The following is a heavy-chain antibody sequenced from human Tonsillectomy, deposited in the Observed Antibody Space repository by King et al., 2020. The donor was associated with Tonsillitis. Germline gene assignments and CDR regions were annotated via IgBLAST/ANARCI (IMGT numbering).Heavy chain of an antibody. J-gene: IGHJ6*02. Sequence: QLVQSGAEVKKPGASVKVSCKASDYTFTNYGIIWVRQAPGQGLEWMGWISAYNGNTNYAQKVQGRVTMTTDTSTSTAYMELRSLKSDDTAVYYCAGVGPRRGVSNFGMDVWGQGTTVTVSS. V-gene: IGHV1-18*01. CDR1: DYTFTNYG. CDR3: AGVGPRRGVSNFGMDV. CDR2: ISAYNGNT. D-gene: IGHD3-16*01.